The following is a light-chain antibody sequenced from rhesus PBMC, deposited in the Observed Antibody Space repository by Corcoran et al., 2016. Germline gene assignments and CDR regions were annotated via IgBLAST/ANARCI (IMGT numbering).Light chain of an antibody. J-gene: IGKJ3*01. V-gene: IGKV1-22*01. CDR2: KAS. CDR1: QRISSW. Sequence: DIQMTQSPSSLSASVGDTVTITCRASQRISSWLDWYQHKPGKALKLLIYKASSLQIGVPSRFSGSGSWTDFNLTISSLQPEDFETYYCLQYTSSPFTFGPVTKLDIK. CDR3: LQYTSSPFT.